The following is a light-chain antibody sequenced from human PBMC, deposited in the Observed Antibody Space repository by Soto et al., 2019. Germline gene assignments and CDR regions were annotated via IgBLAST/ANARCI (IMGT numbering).Light chain of an antibody. Sequence: EIVLTQSPGTLSLSPGERATLSCRASQSVASSYLAWYQQKPGQAPRLLIYSASNRATGIQDRFSGSGSGTDFILTISGLEPEDLAVYYCQQGLTFGGETKVQIK. CDR1: QSVASSY. CDR3: QQGLT. V-gene: IGKV3-20*01. CDR2: SAS. J-gene: IGKJ4*01.